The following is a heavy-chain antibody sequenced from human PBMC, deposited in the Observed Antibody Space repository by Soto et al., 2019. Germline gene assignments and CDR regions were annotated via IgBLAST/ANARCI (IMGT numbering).Heavy chain of an antibody. CDR3: ARDGSKGGGYCSGGSCYPYYYYYMDV. J-gene: IGHJ6*03. CDR2: INHSGST. D-gene: IGHD2-15*01. Sequence: SETLSLTCAVYCGSFSGYYWSWIRQPPGKGLEWIGEINHSGSTNYNPSLKSRVTISVDTSKNQFSLKLSSVTAADTAVYYCARDGSKGGGYCSGGSCYPYYYYYMDVWGKGTTVTVSS. CDR1: CGSFSGYY. V-gene: IGHV4-34*01.